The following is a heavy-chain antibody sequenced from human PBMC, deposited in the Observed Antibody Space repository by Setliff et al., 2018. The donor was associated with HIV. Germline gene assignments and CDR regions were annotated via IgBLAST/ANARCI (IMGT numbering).Heavy chain of an antibody. V-gene: IGHV4-38-2*02. CDR2: IYHNGTS. Sequence: SETLSLTCTVSGSSINSGYYWGWIRQSPGKGLQWVGIIYHNGTSYYDPSLKSRVTISLSTSKNQFSLRMTSATATDTAFYFCARVSSSYFFLGAFDSWGQGTLVTVSS. D-gene: IGHD6-13*01. J-gene: IGHJ4*02. CDR3: ARVSSSYFFLGAFDS. CDR1: GSSINSGYY.